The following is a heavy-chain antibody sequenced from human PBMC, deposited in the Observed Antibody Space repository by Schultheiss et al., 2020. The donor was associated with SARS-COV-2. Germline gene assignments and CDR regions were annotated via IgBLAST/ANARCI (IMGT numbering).Heavy chain of an antibody. V-gene: IGHV3-33*08. CDR1: GFTFSSYS. J-gene: IGHJ4*02. D-gene: IGHD3-22*01. Sequence: GGSLRLSCAASGFTFSSYSMNWVRQAPGKGLEWVAVIWYDGSNKYYADSVKGRFTISRDNSKNTLYLQMNSLNAEDTAVYYCASPILDSSGYYSRPFDYWGQGTLVTVSS. CDR3: ASPILDSSGYYSRPFDY. CDR2: IWYDGSNK.